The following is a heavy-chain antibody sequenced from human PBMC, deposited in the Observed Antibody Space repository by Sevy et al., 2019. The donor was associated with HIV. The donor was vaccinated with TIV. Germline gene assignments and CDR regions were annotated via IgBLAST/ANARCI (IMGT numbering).Heavy chain of an antibody. CDR2: IRRKAYGGTT. CDR3: TRDSSGPLGMEV. V-gene: IGHV3-49*03. J-gene: IGHJ6*02. Sequence: GGSLRLSCTASGFTFVDYAMSCFRQAPGKGLEWVGFIRRKAYGGTTDYAASVKGRFTISRDDSKSIAYLQMNSLKTEDTAVYYCTRDSSGPLGMEVWGQGTTVTVSS. CDR1: GFTFVDYA.